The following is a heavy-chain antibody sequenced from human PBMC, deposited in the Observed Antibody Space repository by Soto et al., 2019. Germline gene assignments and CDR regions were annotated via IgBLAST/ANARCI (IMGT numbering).Heavy chain of an antibody. Sequence: EVQLLDSGGGLVQPGGSLRLSCAASGFTFNNYAMNWVRQAPGKGLEWVATISNTGGSTYYADSVKGRFTISRDNSKNTLYLQMNSLRVDDTAVYYCAKDRLAGNFDYWGQGTQVTVSS. CDR3: AKDRLAGNFDY. CDR1: GFTFNNYA. CDR2: ISNTGGST. J-gene: IGHJ4*02. V-gene: IGHV3-23*01.